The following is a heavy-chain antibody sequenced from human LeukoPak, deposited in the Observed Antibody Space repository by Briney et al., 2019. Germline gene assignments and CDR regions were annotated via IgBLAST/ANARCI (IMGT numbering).Heavy chain of an antibody. CDR1: GLTIGSRY. CDR3: AKDGILGIAFVPTDYYFDY. CDR2: LYLAGNT. Sequence: PGGSLRLSCVASGLTIGSRYMNWVRQAPGKGLEWVSALYLAGNTYYADSVKGRFTISRDNSKNTLYLQMNSLRAEDTAVYYCAKDGILGIAFVPTDYYFDYWGQGTLVTVSS. V-gene: IGHV3-53*01. D-gene: IGHD6-13*01. J-gene: IGHJ4*02.